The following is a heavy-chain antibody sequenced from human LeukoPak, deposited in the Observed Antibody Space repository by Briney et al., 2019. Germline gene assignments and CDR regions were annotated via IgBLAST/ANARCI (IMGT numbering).Heavy chain of an antibody. CDR1: GGSISSYY. V-gene: IGHV4-59*01. J-gene: IGHJ5*02. D-gene: IGHD3-10*01. CDR2: IYYSGST. Sequence: PSETLSLTCTVSGGSISSYYWSWIRQSPGKGLEWIGHIYYSGSTNYNPSLKSRVTISVDTSKNQFSLKLSSVTAADTAVYYCARDSPGSGKFDLWGQGTLVTVSS. CDR3: ARDSPGSGKFDL.